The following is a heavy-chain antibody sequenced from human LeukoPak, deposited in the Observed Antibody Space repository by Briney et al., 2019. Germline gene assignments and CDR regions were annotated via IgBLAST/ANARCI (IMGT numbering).Heavy chain of an antibody. V-gene: IGHV1-18*01. J-gene: IGHJ4*02. CDR1: GYTFTSYG. CDR2: ISAYNGNT. Sequence: ASVKVSYKASGYTFTSYGISWVRQAPGQGLEWMGWISAYNGNTNYAQKLQGRVTMTTDTSTSTAYMELRSLRSDDTAVYYCARDPRAYCGGDCQYYFDYWGQGTLVTVSS. CDR3: ARDPRAYCGGDCQYYFDY. D-gene: IGHD2-21*02.